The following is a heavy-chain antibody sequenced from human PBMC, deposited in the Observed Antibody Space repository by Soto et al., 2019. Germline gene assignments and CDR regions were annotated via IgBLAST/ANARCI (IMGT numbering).Heavy chain of an antibody. CDR2: ISGYNGDT. CDR1: GYTFTRYG. V-gene: IGHV1-18*01. CDR3: AKNGQPPYYYYGMDV. Sequence: QGQLVQSGAEVKKPGASVKVSCKASGYTFTRYGISWVRQAPGQGLEWMGWISGYNGDTKYAQKFQGRVTMTADTSTTTAYMELRSLTSDDRAVYYCAKNGQPPYYYYGMDVW. J-gene: IGHJ6*01. D-gene: IGHD2-8*01.